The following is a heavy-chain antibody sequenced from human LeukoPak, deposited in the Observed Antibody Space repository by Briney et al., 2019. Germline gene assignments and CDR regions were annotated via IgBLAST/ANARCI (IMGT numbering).Heavy chain of an antibody. CDR2: IYYSGST. CDR1: GGSISSYY. D-gene: IGHD3-22*01. J-gene: IGHJ3*02. CDR3: ARGPYSYDSSGAFDI. Sequence: SETLSLTCTVSGGSISSYYWNWIRQPPGKGLEWIGYIYYSGSTNYNPSLKSRVTITVDTSKNQFSLKLSSVTAADTAVYFCARGPYSYDSSGAFDIWGQGTMVTVSS. V-gene: IGHV4-59*08.